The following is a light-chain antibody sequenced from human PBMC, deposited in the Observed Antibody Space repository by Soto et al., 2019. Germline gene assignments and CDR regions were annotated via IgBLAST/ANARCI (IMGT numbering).Light chain of an antibody. J-gene: IGLJ2*01. CDR2: EVS. V-gene: IGLV2-14*01. Sequence: QSALTQPASVSGSPGQSITISCTGTSSDVGGYNYVPWYQQHPGKAPKLMIYEVSNRPSGVSNRFSGSKSGNTASLTISGLQAEDEADYYCSSYTSSCTAVVFGGGTKLTVL. CDR3: SSYTSSCTAVV. CDR1: SSDVGGYNY.